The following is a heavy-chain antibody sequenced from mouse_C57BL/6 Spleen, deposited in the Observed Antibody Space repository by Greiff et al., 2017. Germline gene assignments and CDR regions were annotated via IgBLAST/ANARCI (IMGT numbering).Heavy chain of an antibody. D-gene: IGHD1-1*01. CDR1: GYTFTSYW. CDR2: IDTNSCGT. CDR3: ARGYGRSYVVAMDY. V-gene: IGHV1-72*01. J-gene: IGHJ4*01. Sequence: QVQLQQPGAELVKPGASVKLSCKASGYTFTSYWMHWVKQRPGRGLEWIGRIDTNSCGTKYNEKYKSKATLTVDKLASTACMKLISLTSEYSAVYDGARGYGRSYVVAMDYWGQGTSVTVSS.